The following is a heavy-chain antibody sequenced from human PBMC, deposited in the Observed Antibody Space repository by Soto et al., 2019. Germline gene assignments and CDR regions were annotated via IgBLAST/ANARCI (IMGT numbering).Heavy chain of an antibody. CDR3: AKSAEYCSSTSCYLDWFDP. V-gene: IGHV3-23*01. D-gene: IGHD2-2*01. Sequence: PGGSLRLSCAASGFTFSSYAMSWVRQAPGKGLEWVSAISGSGGSTYYADYVKGRFTISRDNSKNTLYLQMNSLRAEDTAVYYCAKSAEYCSSTSCYLDWFDPWGQGTLVTVSS. CDR2: ISGSGGST. J-gene: IGHJ5*02. CDR1: GFTFSSYA.